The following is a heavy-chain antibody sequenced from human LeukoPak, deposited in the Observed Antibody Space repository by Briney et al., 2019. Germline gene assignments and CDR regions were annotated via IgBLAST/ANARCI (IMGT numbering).Heavy chain of an antibody. CDR2: IYYSGST. CDR3: ARGPGYCSGGSCYSGSYYFDY. J-gene: IGHJ4*02. D-gene: IGHD2-15*01. CDR1: GGSVSSGSYY. V-gene: IGHV4-61*01. Sequence: SETLSLTCTVSGGSVSSGSYYWSWIRQPPGKGLEWIGYIYYSGSTNYNPSLKSRVTISVDTSKNQFSLKLSSVTAADTAVYYCARGPGYCSGGSCYSGSYYFDYWGQGTLVTVSS.